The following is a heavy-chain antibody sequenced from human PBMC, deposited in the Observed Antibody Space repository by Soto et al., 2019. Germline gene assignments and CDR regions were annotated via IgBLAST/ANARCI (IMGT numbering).Heavy chain of an antibody. Sequence: VLEGTIISRVGRWSLIRQHPGKGLEWIGNIYYRGSTYYNPSLKRRVTISVDTSKNQFSLKLSSVTAADTAVYYCARVGSYHSTAFDIWGQGTMVTVSS. V-gene: IGHV4-31*02. CDR1: EGTIISRVGR. CDR3: ARVGSYHSTAFDI. D-gene: IGHD3-10*01. CDR2: IYYRGST. J-gene: IGHJ3*02.